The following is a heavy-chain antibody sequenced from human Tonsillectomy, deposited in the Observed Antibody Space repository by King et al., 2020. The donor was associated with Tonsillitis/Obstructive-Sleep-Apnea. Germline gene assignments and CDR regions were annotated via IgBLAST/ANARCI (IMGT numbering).Heavy chain of an antibody. CDR1: GFTFGDYA. Sequence: DVQLVESGGGLVQSGRSLRLSCTAPGFTFGDYAMSWVRQAPGEGLEWVGFIRSKAYGGTTEYAASVKGTFTISRDDSKSIAYLQMNSLKTEDTAVYYCTRGPAKGGDPSTYYFFDYWGEGALVTVSS. CDR2: IRSKAYGGTT. D-gene: IGHD2-21*02. V-gene: IGHV3-49*04. CDR3: TRGPAKGGDPSTYYFFDY. J-gene: IGHJ4*02.